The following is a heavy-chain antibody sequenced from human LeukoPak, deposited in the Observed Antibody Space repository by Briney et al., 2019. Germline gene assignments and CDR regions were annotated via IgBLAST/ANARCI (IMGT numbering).Heavy chain of an antibody. CDR3: ARARGGLEG. V-gene: IGHV4-34*01. CDR2: IYHTGST. D-gene: IGHD3-10*01. J-gene: IGHJ4*02. CDR1: GGSFSNYY. Sequence: SESLSLTCAVYGGSFSNYYWSWIRQPPGKGLEWIGEIYHTGSTKYNPSLKSRVTISVDRSKNQFSLKLSSVTAADTAVYYCARARGGLEGWGQGTLVTVSS.